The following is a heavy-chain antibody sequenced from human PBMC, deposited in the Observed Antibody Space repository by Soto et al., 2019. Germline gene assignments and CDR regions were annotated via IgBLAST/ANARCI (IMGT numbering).Heavy chain of an antibody. J-gene: IGHJ4*02. D-gene: IGHD2-15*01. Sequence: QVQLVQSGAEVKKPGASVKVSCKASGYTFTSYYMHWVRQAPGQGLEWMGIINPSGGSTSYAQKFQGRVTMTRDTSTSTGYMELSSLRSEDTAVYYCARDRGSDCSGGSCYSAFDYWGQGTLVTVSS. CDR2: INPSGGST. V-gene: IGHV1-46*01. CDR1: GYTFTSYY. CDR3: ARDRGSDCSGGSCYSAFDY.